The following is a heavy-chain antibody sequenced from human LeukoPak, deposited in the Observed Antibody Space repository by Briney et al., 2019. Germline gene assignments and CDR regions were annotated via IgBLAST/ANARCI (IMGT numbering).Heavy chain of an antibody. CDR3: VRDRAENGDYGARTGAFDI. D-gene: IGHD4-17*01. Sequence: PGGSLRLSCAASGFTVSSNYMSWVRQAPAKGLEWVSVIYSDGRTFYADSVKGRFTISRDDSKNKLYLQMNSLRVDDTAVYYCVRDRAENGDYGARTGAFDIWGQGTMVTVSS. J-gene: IGHJ3*02. CDR2: IYSDGRT. CDR1: GFTVSSNY. V-gene: IGHV3-53*01.